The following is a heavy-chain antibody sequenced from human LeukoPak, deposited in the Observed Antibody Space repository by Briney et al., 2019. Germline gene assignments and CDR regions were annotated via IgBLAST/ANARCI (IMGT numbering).Heavy chain of an antibody. CDR3: ARGNNGLLWFRELRLHNWFDP. J-gene: IGHJ5*02. D-gene: IGHD3-10*01. CDR1: GGSFSGYY. CDR2: INHSGST. Sequence: PSETLSLTCAVYGGSFSGYYWSWIRQPPGKGLEWIGEINHSGSTNYNPSLKSRVTISVDTSKNQFSLKLSSVTAADTAVYYCARGNNGLLWFRELRLHNWFDPWGQGTLVTVSS. V-gene: IGHV4-34*01.